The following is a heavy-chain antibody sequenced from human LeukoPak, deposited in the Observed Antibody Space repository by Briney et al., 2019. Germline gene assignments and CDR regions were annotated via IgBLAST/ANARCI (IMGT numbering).Heavy chain of an antibody. V-gene: IGHV4-39*07. CDR3: ASRVGYYYYMDV. J-gene: IGHJ6*03. Sequence: PSQTLSLTCTVSGNSISSGDNYWGWIRQPPGKGLEWIGSIYYSGSTYYNPPLKSRVTISVDTSKNQFSLKLSSVTAADTAVYYCASRVGYYYYMDVWGKGTTVTVSS. CDR2: IYYSGST. CDR1: GNSISSGDNY.